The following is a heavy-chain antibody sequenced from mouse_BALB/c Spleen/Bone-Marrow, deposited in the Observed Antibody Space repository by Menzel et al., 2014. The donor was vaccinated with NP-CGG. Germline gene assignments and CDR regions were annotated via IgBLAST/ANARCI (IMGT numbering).Heavy chain of an antibody. Sequence: EVQLQQSGAELVKPGASVKLSCTASGFNIKDTYMHWVKQRPEQGLEWIGRIDPANGNTQYDPKFQGTATITADTSSNTAYLQLSSLTSGDTAVYYCASYRYAWYFDVWGAGTTVTVSS. J-gene: IGHJ1*01. CDR3: ASYRYAWYFDV. V-gene: IGHV14-3*02. D-gene: IGHD2-14*01. CDR1: GFNIKDTY. CDR2: IDPANGNT.